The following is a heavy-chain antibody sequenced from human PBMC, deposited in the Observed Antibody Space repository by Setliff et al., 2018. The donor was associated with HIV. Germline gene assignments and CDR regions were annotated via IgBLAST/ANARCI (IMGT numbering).Heavy chain of an antibody. CDR3: VRQHGDYAFDP. D-gene: IGHD4-17*01. Sequence: SATLSLTCAVYGGSFPAYYWNWIRQPPGKGLEWIGEINYEGDTTYNPSLKSRVNMFIDTSKKQFSLKVASVTAADTAVYYCVRQHGDYAFDPWGQGTLVTV. CDR2: INYEGDT. J-gene: IGHJ5*02. V-gene: IGHV4-34*01. CDR1: GGSFPAYY.